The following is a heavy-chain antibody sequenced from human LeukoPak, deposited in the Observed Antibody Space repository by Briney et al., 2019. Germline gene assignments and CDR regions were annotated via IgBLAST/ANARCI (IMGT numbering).Heavy chain of an antibody. D-gene: IGHD2-2*01. CDR3: ARGTRVSCATRCYPFDP. Sequence: GGSLRPSCAASGFTFSTYSMNWVRQAAGKGLELVSSISSSSSYIYYADSVKGRFTISRDNAKNSLYLQMNSLRAEDTAVYYCARGTRVSCATRCYPFDPWGQGTLVTVSS. J-gene: IGHJ5*02. CDR2: ISSSSSYI. V-gene: IGHV3-21*01. CDR1: GFTFSTYS.